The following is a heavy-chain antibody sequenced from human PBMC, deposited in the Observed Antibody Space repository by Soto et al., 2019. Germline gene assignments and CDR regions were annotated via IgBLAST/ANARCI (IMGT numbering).Heavy chain of an antibody. V-gene: IGHV5-10-1*01. J-gene: IGHJ4*02. CDR2: IDPSDSNT. CDR1: GYSFGSYW. CDR3: ARHIVVVVASTHFDS. D-gene: IGHD2-15*01. Sequence: PGESLKISCKGSGYSFGSYWISWVRQMPGKGLEWMGRIDPSDSNTIYSPSFQGHVTISADKSISTAYLQWNNVKASDTAMYYCARHIVVVVASTHFDSWGQGTLVTVSS.